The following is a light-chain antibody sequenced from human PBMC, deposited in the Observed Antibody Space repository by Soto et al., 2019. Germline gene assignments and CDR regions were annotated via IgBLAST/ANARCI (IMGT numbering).Light chain of an antibody. V-gene: IGKV3-20*01. CDR3: QQYGMSPWA. J-gene: IGKJ1*01. Sequence: DSVLAPAPGTLSLSPGERATLSCRASQSVSSGSLAGYQQKPGQAPRLLLYGASSRATGSPDRFSGSASGTEITLTINRLEPEDFAVYYCQQYGMSPWAFGQGAKVEI. CDR1: QSVSSGS. CDR2: GAS.